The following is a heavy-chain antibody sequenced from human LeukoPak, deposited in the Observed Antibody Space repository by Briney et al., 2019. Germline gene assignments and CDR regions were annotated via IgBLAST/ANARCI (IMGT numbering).Heavy chain of an antibody. CDR3: ARVWAPIAVAGISNAFDI. Sequence: ASVRVSCKASGYTFTGYYMHWVRQAPGQGLEWMGRINPNSGGTNYAQKFQGRVTMTRDTSISTAYMELSRLRSDDTAVYYCARVWAPIAVAGISNAFDIWGQGTMDTVSS. CDR2: INPNSGGT. V-gene: IGHV1-2*06. J-gene: IGHJ3*02. CDR1: GYTFTGYY. D-gene: IGHD6-19*01.